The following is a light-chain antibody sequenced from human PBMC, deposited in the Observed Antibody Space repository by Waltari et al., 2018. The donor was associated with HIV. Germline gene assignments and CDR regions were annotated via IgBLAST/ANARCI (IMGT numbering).Light chain of an antibody. Sequence: QSVLTQPPSASGTPGHRVTISCSGSSSNIGTNYIYWYKHLPGTATKLLIYRNNQRPSGVPDRFSGSKSGPSVFLAISGLRSEDEADYYCAAWDENLSGRVVFGGGTKLTVL. CDR2: RNN. CDR3: AAWDENLSGRVV. V-gene: IGLV1-47*01. J-gene: IGLJ2*01. CDR1: SSNIGTNY.